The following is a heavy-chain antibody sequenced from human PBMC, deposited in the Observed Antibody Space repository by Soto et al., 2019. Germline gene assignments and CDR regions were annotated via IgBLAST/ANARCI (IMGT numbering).Heavy chain of an antibody. CDR2: INPNSGGT. CDR1: GYTFTGYY. CDR3: ARVDTAMVLVYGMDV. D-gene: IGHD5-18*01. V-gene: IGHV1-2*04. Sequence: ASVKVSCKASGYTFTGYYMHWVRQAPGQGLEWMGWINPNSGGTNYAQKFQGWATMTRDTSISTAYMELSRLRSDDTAVYYCARVDTAMVLVYGMDVWGQGTTVTVSS. J-gene: IGHJ6*02.